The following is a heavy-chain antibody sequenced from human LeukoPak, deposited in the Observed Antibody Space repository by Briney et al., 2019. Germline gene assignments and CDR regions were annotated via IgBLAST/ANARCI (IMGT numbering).Heavy chain of an antibody. CDR3: AKDRLSVYYYDSSGYYYFDY. J-gene: IGHJ4*02. D-gene: IGHD3-22*01. V-gene: IGHV3-23*01. Sequence: PGGSLRLSCAASGFTFSSYATSWVRQAPGKGLEWVSTISGSGGSTYYAGSVKGRFTISRDNSKNTLYLQMNSLRAEDTAVYYCAKDRLSVYYYDSSGYYYFDYWGQGTLVTVSS. CDR2: ISGSGGST. CDR1: GFTFSSYA.